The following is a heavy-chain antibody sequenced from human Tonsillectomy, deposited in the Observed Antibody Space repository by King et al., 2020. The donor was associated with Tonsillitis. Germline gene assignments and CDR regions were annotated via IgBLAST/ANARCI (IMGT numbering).Heavy chain of an antibody. J-gene: IGHJ3*02. CDR2: IIPLLGIP. CDR3: ARVPCGGDCYSGFLGAFDI. D-gene: IGHD2-21*02. Sequence: QLVQSGAEVKKPGSSVKVSCKASGGTFSSYIINWVRQAPGQGLECMGRIIPLLGIPSYAQKFQGRVTITADKSTSTAYMELSSLRSEDTAVYYCARVPCGGDCYSGFLGAFDIWGQGTMLTVSS. V-gene: IGHV1-69*09. CDR1: GGTFSSYI.